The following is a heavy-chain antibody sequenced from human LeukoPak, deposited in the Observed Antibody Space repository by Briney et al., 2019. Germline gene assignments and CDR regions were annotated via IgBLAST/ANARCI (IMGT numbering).Heavy chain of an antibody. D-gene: IGHD3-22*01. V-gene: IGHV4-39*01. Sequence: PSETLSLTCTVSGGSISSSSYYWGWIRQPPGKGLGWIGCIYYSGSTYYNPSLKSRVTISVDTSKNQFSLKLSSVTAADTAVYYCARGVTMIVVVIHDWYFDLWGRGTLVTVSS. CDR2: IYYSGST. CDR3: ARGVTMIVVVIHDWYFDL. CDR1: GGSISSSSYY. J-gene: IGHJ2*01.